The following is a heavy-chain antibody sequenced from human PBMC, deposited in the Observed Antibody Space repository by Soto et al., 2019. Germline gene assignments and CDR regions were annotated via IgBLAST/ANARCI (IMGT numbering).Heavy chain of an antibody. CDR3: AKDRSVDTRDWFDP. Sequence: SVKGSCKASGGTFSSYAISWVRQAPGQGLEWMGGIIPIFGTANYAQKFQGRVTITADESTSTAYMELSSLRSEDTAVYYCAKDRSVDTRDWFDPWGQGTLVTVSS. CDR1: GGTFSSYA. CDR2: IIPIFGTA. D-gene: IGHD5-18*01. V-gene: IGHV1-69*13. J-gene: IGHJ5*02.